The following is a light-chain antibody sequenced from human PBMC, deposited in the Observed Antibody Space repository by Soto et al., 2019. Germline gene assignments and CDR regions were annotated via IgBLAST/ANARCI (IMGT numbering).Light chain of an antibody. J-gene: IGLJ3*02. CDR1: SGSIASNY. CDR2: EDN. V-gene: IGLV6-57*04. Sequence: NFMLTQPHSVSESPGKTVTISCTRISGSIASNYVQWYQQRPGSAPTTVIYEDNQRPSGVPDRFSGSIDSSSNSASLTISGLKSEDEADYYCQSYDSSNQWVFGGGTKLTVL. CDR3: QSYDSSNQWV.